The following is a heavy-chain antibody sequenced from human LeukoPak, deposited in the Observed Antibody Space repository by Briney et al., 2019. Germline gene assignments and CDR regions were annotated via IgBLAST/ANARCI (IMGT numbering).Heavy chain of an antibody. D-gene: IGHD5-24*01. J-gene: IGHJ6*02. CDR2: IYSGGST. CDR3: ATGRDADSARGYYDMDV. CDR1: GGSITGYY. V-gene: IGHV4-4*07. Sequence: PSETLSPTCTVSGGSITGYYWTWIRQPAGKGLEWIGRIYSGGSTNYNPPLKSRVTMSVDTSKNQFSLKLSSVTAADTAVYYCATGRDADSARGYYDMDVWGQGTTVTVSS.